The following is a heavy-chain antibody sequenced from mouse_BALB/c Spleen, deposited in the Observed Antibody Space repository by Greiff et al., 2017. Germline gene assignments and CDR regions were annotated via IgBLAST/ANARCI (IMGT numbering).Heavy chain of an antibody. V-gene: IGHV5-6-5*01. Sequence: EVQLVESGGGLVKPGGSLKLSCAASGFTFSSYAMSWVRQTPEKRLEWVASISSGGSTYYPDSVKGRFTISRDNARNTLYLQMSSLRSEDTAMYYCAEVTTGYWYFDVWGAGTTVTVSS. J-gene: IGHJ1*01. D-gene: IGHD2-2*01. CDR2: ISSGGST. CDR3: AEVTTGYWYFDV. CDR1: GFTFSSYA.